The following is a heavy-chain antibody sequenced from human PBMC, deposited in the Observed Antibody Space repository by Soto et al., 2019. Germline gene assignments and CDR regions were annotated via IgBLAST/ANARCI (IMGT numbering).Heavy chain of an antibody. CDR3: ARVGYSSTGTTLHFHGLDV. CDR1: GYNFTSHY. CDR2: IYPRGGST. Sequence: ASVKVSCKTSGYNFTSHYIHWVRQAPGQRLESMGIIYPRGGSTIYAQKFQGKVTMTRDTSTHTLYMELSSLRSEDTAIYYCARVGYSSTGTTLHFHGLDVWGQGTTVTVS. V-gene: IGHV1-46*01. D-gene: IGHD3-22*01. J-gene: IGHJ6*02.